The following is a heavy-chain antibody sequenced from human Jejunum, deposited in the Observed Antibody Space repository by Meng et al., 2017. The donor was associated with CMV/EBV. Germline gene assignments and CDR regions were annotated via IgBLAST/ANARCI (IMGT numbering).Heavy chain of an antibody. CDR2: IWYDGSNK. D-gene: IGHD3-9*01. CDR3: ARLTSTWAFDY. J-gene: IGHJ4*02. V-gene: IGHV3-33*01. CDR1: GFTFSSFG. Sequence: LSCAPSGFTFSSFGMNWVRQAPGKGLEWVAVIWYDGSNKYYADSVKGRFTISRDNSKNMLDLQMNSLRAEDTAVYYCARLTSTWAFDYWGQGTLVTVSS.